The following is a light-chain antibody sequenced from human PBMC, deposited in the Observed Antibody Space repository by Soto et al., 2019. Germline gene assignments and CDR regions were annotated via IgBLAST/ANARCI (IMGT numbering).Light chain of an antibody. Sequence: DIQMTQSPSTLSASVGDRVTITCRASQSISSWLAWYQQKPGKAPKLLIYKASSLESGVPSMFSGSGSGTEFTLTISSLQPDDFATYYCQQYNSYSWTFGQGTKVEI. J-gene: IGKJ1*01. CDR2: KAS. V-gene: IGKV1-5*03. CDR1: QSISSW. CDR3: QQYNSYSWT.